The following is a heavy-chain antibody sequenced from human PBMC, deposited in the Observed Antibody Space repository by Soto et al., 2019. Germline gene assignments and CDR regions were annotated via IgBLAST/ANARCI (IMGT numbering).Heavy chain of an antibody. CDR3: ARGNLDDYGDYGDAVDI. J-gene: IGHJ3*02. Sequence: QVQLQESGPGLVKPSQTLSLTCTVSGGSISSGGYYWSGIRQHPGKGLEWIGYIYYSGSTYYNPSLRSRVTISVDTSKNQFSLKLSSVTAADTAVYYCARGNLDDYGDYGDAVDILGQGTMVTVSS. D-gene: IGHD4-17*01. CDR2: IYYSGST. CDR1: GGSISSGGYY. V-gene: IGHV4-31*03.